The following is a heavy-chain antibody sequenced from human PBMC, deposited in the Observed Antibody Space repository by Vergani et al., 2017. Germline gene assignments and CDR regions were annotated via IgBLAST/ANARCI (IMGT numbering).Heavy chain of an antibody. D-gene: IGHD3-22*01. J-gene: IGHJ4*02. V-gene: IGHV4-34*01. Sequence: QVQLQQWGGGLLKPSETLSLTCVVNGGSFTSYHWTWIRQSPGKGLEWIGEINHSGSTNYNPSLKSRVTISVDTSKNQFSLKLSSVTAADTAVYYCARGYYYDSSGYYCLDSWGQGTLVTVSS. CDR1: GGSFTSYH. CDR2: INHSGST. CDR3: ARGYYYDSSGYYCLDS.